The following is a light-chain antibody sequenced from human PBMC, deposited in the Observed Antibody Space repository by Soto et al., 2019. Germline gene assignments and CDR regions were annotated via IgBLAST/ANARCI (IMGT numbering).Light chain of an antibody. CDR2: NAS. Sequence: DIQITQSPSTLSGSVGDRVTITCRASQTISSWLAWYQQKPGKAPKLLIYNASGLQSGVPSRFSGSGSGTDFTLTISSLQPEDFAVYYCQQTNIFPIAFGQGTRLEIK. CDR1: QTISSW. V-gene: IGKV1-5*01. J-gene: IGKJ5*01. CDR3: QQTNIFPIA.